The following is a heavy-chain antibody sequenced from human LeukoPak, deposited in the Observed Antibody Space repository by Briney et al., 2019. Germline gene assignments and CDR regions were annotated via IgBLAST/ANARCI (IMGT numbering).Heavy chain of an antibody. J-gene: IGHJ6*03. CDR1: GGSISGYY. CDR2: IHFAGST. CDR3: ARDSPDGYSHGHRYYNMDV. V-gene: IGHV4-4*07. D-gene: IGHD6-13*01. Sequence: SETLSLTCAVSGGSISGYYGTWIRQSAGRGLEFIGRIHFAGSTNYNPSLGSRLTLSIDPSKNQISLWQSSVTAADAAVYYCARDSPDGYSHGHRYYNMDVWGKGTTVTVSS.